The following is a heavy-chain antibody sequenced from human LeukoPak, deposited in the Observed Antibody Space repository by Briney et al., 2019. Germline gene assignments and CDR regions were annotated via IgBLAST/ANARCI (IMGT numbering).Heavy chain of an antibody. CDR1: GYTITSYA. D-gene: IGHD5-18*01. J-gene: IGHJ4*02. CDR2: ISAYNGNR. CDR3: ARDSSAMVPNYFDY. Sequence: ASVKVSCKSSGYTITSYAISWVRQAPGQGLEWMGWISAYNGNRNYAQKLQGRVTMTTDTSTSTAYMELRSLRSDDTAVYYCARDSSAMVPNYFDYWGQGTLVTVSS. V-gene: IGHV1-18*01.